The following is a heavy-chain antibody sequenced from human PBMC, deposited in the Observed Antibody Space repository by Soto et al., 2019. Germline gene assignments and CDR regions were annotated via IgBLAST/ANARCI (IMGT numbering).Heavy chain of an antibody. V-gene: IGHV4-34*04. CDR1: GASFSGFY. CDR3: ARGVSVTLAVKGGAPDKNYFHS. Sequence: NPSETLSLTCAVSGASFSGFYWSWIRQSPGKGLEWIGEIDHSGITNHNTALKSRATMSVDTSKNQFSLKLRSVTAADTAVYYCARGVSVTLAVKGGAPDKNYFHSWSQGTLVTVYS. D-gene: IGHD1-26*01. CDR2: IDHSGIT. J-gene: IGHJ4*02.